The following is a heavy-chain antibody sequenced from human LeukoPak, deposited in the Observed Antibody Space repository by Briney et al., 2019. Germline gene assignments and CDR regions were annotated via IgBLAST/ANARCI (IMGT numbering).Heavy chain of an antibody. D-gene: IGHD3-3*01. CDR3: ARDQYDTWSRRGNFDS. V-gene: IGHV3-7*03. CDR2: IKLDGSEK. Sequence: GGSLRLSCAASGFTFSSYGMHWVRQAPGKGLEWVANIKLDGSEKNYVDSVKGRFTISRDNTKNSLYLQMNSLRAEDTAVFYCARDQYDTWSRRGNFDSWGQGTLVIVSS. CDR1: GFTFSSYG. J-gene: IGHJ5*01.